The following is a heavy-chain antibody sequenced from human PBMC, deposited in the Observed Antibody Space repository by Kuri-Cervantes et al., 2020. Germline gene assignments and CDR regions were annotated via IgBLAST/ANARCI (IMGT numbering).Heavy chain of an antibody. V-gene: IGHV4-61*01. CDR1: GGSVSSGSYY. D-gene: IGHD1-26*01. J-gene: IGHJ4*02. CDR3: ARDSGSYCFDY. CDR2: IYYSGST. Sequence: SETLSLTCTVSGGSVSSGSYYWSWIRQPPGKGLEWIGYIYYSGSTNYNPSLKSRVTISVDTSKNQFSLKLSSLTAADTAVYHCARDSGSYCFDYWGQGTLVTVSS.